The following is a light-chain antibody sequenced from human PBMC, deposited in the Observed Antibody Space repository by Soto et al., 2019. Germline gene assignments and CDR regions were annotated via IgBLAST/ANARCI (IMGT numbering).Light chain of an antibody. J-gene: IGLJ3*02. V-gene: IGLV1-51*02. CDR1: SSNIGSDF. Sequence: QSVLTQPPSVSAAPGQKVTISCAGSSSNIGSDFVSWYQQLTGTAPQLLIYENNKRPSGIPDRFSGSKSATSATLGITGLQTGDEADYYCAAWDTSLSGGVFGGGTKVTVL. CDR2: ENN. CDR3: AAWDTSLSGGV.